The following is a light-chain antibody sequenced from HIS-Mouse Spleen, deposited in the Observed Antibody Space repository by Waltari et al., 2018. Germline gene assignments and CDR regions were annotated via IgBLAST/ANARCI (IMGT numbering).Light chain of an antibody. CDR2: EGS. Sequence: QSALTQPATVSGSPGLSITIPCTGTSSDVGSYNLVSWYQQHPGKAPKLMIYEGSKRPSGVSNRFSGSKSGNTASLTISGLQAEDEADYYCCSYAGSSTWVFGGGTKLTVL. CDR1: SSDVGSYNL. V-gene: IGLV2-23*01. CDR3: CSYAGSSTWV. J-gene: IGLJ3*02.